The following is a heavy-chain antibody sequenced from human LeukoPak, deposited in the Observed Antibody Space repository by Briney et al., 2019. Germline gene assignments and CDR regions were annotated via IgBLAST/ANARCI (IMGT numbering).Heavy chain of an antibody. V-gene: IGHV4-39*07. D-gene: IGHD2-2*01. CDR2: IYYSGST. CDR1: GGSITSSSYY. Sequence: SETLSLTCTVSGGSITSSSYYWGWIRQPPGKGLEWIGSIYYSGSTYYNPSLKGRVTISVDTSKNQFSLKLSSVTAADTAVYYCARGFGDCSSATCYSTVFDFWGQGSLVTVSS. J-gene: IGHJ4*02. CDR3: ARGFGDCSSATCYSTVFDF.